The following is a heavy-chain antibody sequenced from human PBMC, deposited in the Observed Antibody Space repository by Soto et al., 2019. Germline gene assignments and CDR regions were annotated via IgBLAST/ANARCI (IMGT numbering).Heavy chain of an antibody. Sequence: SETLSLTCAVYGGSFSGYYWSWIRQPPGKGLEWIGEINHSGSTNYNPSLKSRVTISVDTSKNQFSLKLSSVTAADTAVYYCARLDTAMVSSPFDYWGQGTLVTVS. J-gene: IGHJ4*02. CDR1: GGSFSGYY. V-gene: IGHV4-34*01. CDR2: INHSGST. D-gene: IGHD5-18*01. CDR3: ARLDTAMVSSPFDY.